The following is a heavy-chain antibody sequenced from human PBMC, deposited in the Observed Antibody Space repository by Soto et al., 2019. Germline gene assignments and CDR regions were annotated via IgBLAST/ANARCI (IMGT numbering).Heavy chain of an antibody. V-gene: IGHV4-30-4*01. CDR2: IYHTGNT. J-gene: IGHJ5*01. D-gene: IGHD2-2*01. CDR3: ARDEYQLLSSVSWFDS. Sequence: SETLSLTXTVSGGSISDDSYWSWIRQTPGKGLEWIGYIYHTGNTYYNPSLRSRVSISVDKSKSQFSLKLISVTAADTAVYFCARDEYQLLSSVSWFDSWGQGTLVTVS. CDR1: GGSISDDSY.